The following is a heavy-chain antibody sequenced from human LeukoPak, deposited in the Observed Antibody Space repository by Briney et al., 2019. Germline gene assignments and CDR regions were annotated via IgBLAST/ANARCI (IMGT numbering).Heavy chain of an antibody. CDR3: AKRGVPYAFDI. V-gene: IGHV3-30*04. CDR1: GFTFSSYA. CDR2: ISYDGSNK. D-gene: IGHD3-10*01. Sequence: GRSLRLSCAASGFTFSSYAMHWVRQAPGKGLEWVAVISYDGSNKYYADSVKGRFTISRDNSKNTLYLQMNSLRAEDTAVYYCAKRGVPYAFDIWGQGTMVTVSS. J-gene: IGHJ3*02.